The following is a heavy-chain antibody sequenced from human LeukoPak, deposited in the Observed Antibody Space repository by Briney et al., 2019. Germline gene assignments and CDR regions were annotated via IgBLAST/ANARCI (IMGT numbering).Heavy chain of an antibody. J-gene: IGHJ4*02. V-gene: IGHV4-34*01. CDR3: ARDKVEGPTKFDY. D-gene: IGHD5-24*01. CDR1: GGSFSGYY. CDR2: INHSGST. Sequence: PSETLSLTCAVYGGSFSGYYWSWIRQPPGKGLEWIGEINHSGSTNYNPSLKSRVTISADTSKNQFSLKLSSVTAADTAVYYCARDKVEGPTKFDYWGQGTLVTVSS.